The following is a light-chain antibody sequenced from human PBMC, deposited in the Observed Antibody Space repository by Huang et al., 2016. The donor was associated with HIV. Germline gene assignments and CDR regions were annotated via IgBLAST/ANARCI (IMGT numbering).Light chain of an antibody. CDR2: GAS. J-gene: IGKJ3*01. CDR1: QSVSGS. CDR3: QQYNNFYT. V-gene: IGKV3-15*01. Sequence: EIVLTQSPATLSVSPVERATLSCRASQSVSGSLAWYQQKPGQAPRLLIYGASTRATGVPARFSGSGSGTEFTRTISSLQSEDFAVYYCQQYNNFYTFGPGTRVDIK.